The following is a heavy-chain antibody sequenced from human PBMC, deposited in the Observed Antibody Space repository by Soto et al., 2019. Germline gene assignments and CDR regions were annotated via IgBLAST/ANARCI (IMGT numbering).Heavy chain of an antibody. V-gene: IGHV3-74*01. D-gene: IGHD3-10*01. CDR2: ISPDGRTT. CDR3: ADSWLPTSY. Sequence: SLRLSCAASGFTFSSYSMNWVRQAPGKGLVWVSRISPDGRTTTYADSVKGRFTISRDNAKSTLYLQMNSLTVEDGAVYYCADSWLPTSYWGPGTLVTVSS. J-gene: IGHJ4*02. CDR1: GFTFSSYS.